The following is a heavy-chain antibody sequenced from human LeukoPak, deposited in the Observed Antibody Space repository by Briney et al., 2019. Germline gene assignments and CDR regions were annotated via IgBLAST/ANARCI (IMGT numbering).Heavy chain of an antibody. Sequence: PGRSLRLSCAASGFTFRSYAMHWVRQAPGKGLEWVAVISYDGSNKYYADSVKGRFTISRDNSKNTLYLQMNSLRAEDTAVYYCARDFYRIVVVPHYFDYWGQGTLVTVSS. D-gene: IGHD3-22*01. CDR2: ISYDGSNK. V-gene: IGHV3-30*04. CDR1: GFTFRSYA. J-gene: IGHJ4*02. CDR3: ARDFYRIVVVPHYFDY.